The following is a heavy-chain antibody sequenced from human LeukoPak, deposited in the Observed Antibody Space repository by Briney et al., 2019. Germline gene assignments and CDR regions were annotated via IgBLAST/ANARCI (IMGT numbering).Heavy chain of an antibody. CDR1: GFTFSRYW. Sequence: GGSLRLSCAASGFTFSRYWMSWVRQVPGKGLEWVANIKEDAGEIYYVDSVKGRFTISRDNAKNSLYLQMNSLRAEDTAVYYCARGILTGYGYMDVWGKGTTVTVSS. CDR3: ARGILTGYGYMDV. D-gene: IGHD3-9*01. CDR2: IKEDAGEI. V-gene: IGHV3-7*01. J-gene: IGHJ6*03.